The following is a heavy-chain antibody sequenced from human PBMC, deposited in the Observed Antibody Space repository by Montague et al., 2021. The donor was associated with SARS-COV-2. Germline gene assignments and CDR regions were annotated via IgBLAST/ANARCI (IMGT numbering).Heavy chain of an antibody. Sequence: SETLSLTCSVSGGSISDYYWNWIRQPPGKGLEWIGYIYYNTGNTXNNPPLHSRVIISLDTSKNQSSLNLRSVTAADTARYFCARGTGYDYYFDCWGLGTLVTVSS. CDR1: GGSISDYY. CDR3: ARGTGYDYYFDC. CDR2: IYYNTGNT. V-gene: IGHV4-59*01. J-gene: IGHJ4*03. D-gene: IGHD5-12*01.